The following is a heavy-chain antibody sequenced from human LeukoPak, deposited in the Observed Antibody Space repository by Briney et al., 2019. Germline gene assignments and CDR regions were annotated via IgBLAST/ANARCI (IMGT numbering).Heavy chain of an antibody. Sequence: GGSLRLSCAASGFTFSSSAMSWVRQAPGKGLEWVSAISNNGGYTYYADSVQGRFTISRDNAKNSLYLLMNSLGAEDTAVYYCVRGDGNFDYWGQGTLVTVSS. D-gene: IGHD5-24*01. CDR2: ISNNGGYT. CDR1: GFTFSSSA. CDR3: VRGDGNFDY. V-gene: IGHV3-23*01. J-gene: IGHJ4*02.